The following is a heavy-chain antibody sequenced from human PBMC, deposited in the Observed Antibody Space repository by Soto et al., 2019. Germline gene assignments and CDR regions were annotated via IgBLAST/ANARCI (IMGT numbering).Heavy chain of an antibody. Sequence: SETLSLTCTVSGGSISSYYWSWIRQPPGKGLEWIGYIYYSGSTNYNPSLKSRVTISVDTSKNQFSLKLSSVTAADTAVYYCARIQRYSGYDQGAFDIWGQGTMVTVSS. CDR3: ARIQRYSGYDQGAFDI. J-gene: IGHJ3*02. CDR2: IYYSGST. CDR1: GGSISSYY. V-gene: IGHV4-59*08. D-gene: IGHD5-12*01.